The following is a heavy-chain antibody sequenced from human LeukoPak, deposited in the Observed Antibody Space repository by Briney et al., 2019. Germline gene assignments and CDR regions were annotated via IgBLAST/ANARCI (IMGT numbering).Heavy chain of an antibody. CDR3: AREGLELGLDY. CDR2: ISYDGSNK. D-gene: IGHD1-7*01. J-gene: IGHJ4*02. CDR1: GFTFSSYA. V-gene: IGHV3-30-3*01. Sequence: GGSLRLSCAASGFTFSSYAMHRVRQAPGKGLEWVAVISYDGSNKYYADSVKGRFTISRDNSKNTLYLQMNSLRAEDTAVYYCAREGLELGLDYWGQGTLVTVSS.